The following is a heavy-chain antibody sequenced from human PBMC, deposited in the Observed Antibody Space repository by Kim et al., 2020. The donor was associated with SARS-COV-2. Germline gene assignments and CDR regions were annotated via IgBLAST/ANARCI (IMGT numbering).Heavy chain of an antibody. D-gene: IGHD2-2*01. V-gene: IGHV3-72*01. Sequence: AYAASVKGRFTISRDDSKKLLYLQMNSLKTEDTAVYYCTRGSKGYPLDYWGQGTLVTVSS. CDR3: TRGSKGYPLDY. J-gene: IGHJ4*02.